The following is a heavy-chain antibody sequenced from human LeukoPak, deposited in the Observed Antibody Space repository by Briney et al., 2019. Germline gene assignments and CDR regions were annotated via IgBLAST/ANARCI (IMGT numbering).Heavy chain of an antibody. Sequence: ASVKVSCKASGYIFTDYFMNWVRQAPGQGLEWMGWINPNSGDTNIGQKFQGRVTLTSDTSKSTAYMELTSLKSDDTAVYYCARVGTGTLNDYWGQGTLVTVSS. J-gene: IGHJ4*02. CDR2: INPNSGDT. V-gene: IGHV1-2*02. D-gene: IGHD7-27*01. CDR1: GYIFTDYF. CDR3: ARVGTGTLNDY.